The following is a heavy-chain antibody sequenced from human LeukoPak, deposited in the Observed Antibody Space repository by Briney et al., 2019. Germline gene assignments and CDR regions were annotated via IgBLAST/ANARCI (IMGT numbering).Heavy chain of an antibody. CDR1: GGSFSIYY. CDR2: IYTSGST. D-gene: IGHD3-10*01. Sequence: SETLSLTCTVSGGSFSIYYWSWIRQPAGKGLEYIGRIYTSGSTNYNPSLKSRVTISVDTSKNQFSLKLSSVTAADTAVYYCARLYREVFRGVMSKPMDVWGKGTTVTISS. J-gene: IGHJ6*03. V-gene: IGHV4-4*07. CDR3: ARLYREVFRGVMSKPMDV.